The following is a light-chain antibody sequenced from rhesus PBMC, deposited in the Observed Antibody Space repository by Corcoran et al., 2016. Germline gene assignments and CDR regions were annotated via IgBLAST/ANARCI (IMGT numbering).Light chain of an antibody. Sequence: ETVVTQSPATLSLSPGERATLSCRASQRVGSYLAWYQQKLGQAPRPLIYGASSRATGIPERVSGWGSGTYVTLPISSLEPEDVGVYYCQQSSNLSYSFGQGTKVEIK. J-gene: IGKJ2*01. CDR1: QRVGSY. V-gene: IGKV3-24*04. CDR3: QQSSNLSYS. CDR2: GAS.